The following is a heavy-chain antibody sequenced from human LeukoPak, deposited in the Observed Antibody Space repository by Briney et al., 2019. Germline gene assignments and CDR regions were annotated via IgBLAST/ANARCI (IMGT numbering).Heavy chain of an antibody. D-gene: IGHD5-18*01. Sequence: PGGSLRLSCAASGFTFSSYGMHRVRQATGKRQYTVAFIRYDGSNKYYADSVKGRFTISRDNSKNTLYLQMNSLRAEDTAVYYCAKERDTAMVTIDYWGQGTLVTVSS. CDR2: IRYDGSNK. CDR1: GFTFSSYG. CDR3: AKERDTAMVTIDY. J-gene: IGHJ4*02. V-gene: IGHV3-30*02.